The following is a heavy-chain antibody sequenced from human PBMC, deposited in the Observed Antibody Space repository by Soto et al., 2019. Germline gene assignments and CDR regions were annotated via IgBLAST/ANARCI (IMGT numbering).Heavy chain of an antibody. Sequence: SETLSLTRTVSRGTISSYYWSCIRQPPGKGLEWIGYIHSPGNTNFNPSRTVRVTISVDRSENQLSLKLSSVTAADPAVYYCARGRNYDFWSGRTDALDIWGQGAMVTVAS. D-gene: IGHD3-3*01. CDR3: ARGRNYDFWSGRTDALDI. CDR2: IHSPGNT. V-gene: IGHV4-59*01. J-gene: IGHJ3*02. CDR1: RGTISSYY.